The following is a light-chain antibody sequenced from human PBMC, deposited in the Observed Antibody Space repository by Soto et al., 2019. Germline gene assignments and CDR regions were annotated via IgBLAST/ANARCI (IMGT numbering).Light chain of an antibody. CDR2: EAS. Sequence: EVVVTRSPATLSVSPGERATLSCRASQSVSSNLAWYQQKPGQAPRLLIYEASTRATGISARFSGSGSGTEFTLTISSLQSEDFAVYYCHQYNNWPKTFGQGTRLEIK. CDR3: HQYNNWPKT. CDR1: QSVSSN. J-gene: IGKJ5*01. V-gene: IGKV3-15*01.